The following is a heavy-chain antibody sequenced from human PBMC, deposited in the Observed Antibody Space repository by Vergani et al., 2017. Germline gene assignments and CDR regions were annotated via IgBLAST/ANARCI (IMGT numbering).Heavy chain of an antibody. CDR3: AKDSDSSGYYGDYYFDY. Sequence: QVQLVESGGGVVQPGRSLRLSCAASGFTFSSYAMHWVRQAPGKGLEWVAVIWYDGSNKYYADSVKGRFTISRDNSKNTLYLQMNSLRAEDTAVYYCAKDSDSSGYYGDYYFDYWGQGTLVTVSS. CDR1: GFTFSSYA. V-gene: IGHV3-30*07. CDR2: IWYDGSNK. D-gene: IGHD3-22*01. J-gene: IGHJ4*02.